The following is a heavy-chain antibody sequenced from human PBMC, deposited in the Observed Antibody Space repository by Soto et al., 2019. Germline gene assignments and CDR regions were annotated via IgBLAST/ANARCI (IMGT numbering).Heavy chain of an antibody. CDR1: GDSVTSGDYY. D-gene: IGHD5-18*01. V-gene: IGHV4-61*08. CDR2: IYYSGNT. CDR3: ARIPVDTYMTYGFDP. Sequence: QVQLQESGPGLVKPSETLSLTCTVSGDSVTSGDYYWSWIRQPPGKGLEWIGYIYYSGNTNYIPALKSRDVISLDTSPNQCSLKLSSVTAADTAVYFCARIPVDTYMTYGFDPWRQGTLVTVSS. J-gene: IGHJ5*01.